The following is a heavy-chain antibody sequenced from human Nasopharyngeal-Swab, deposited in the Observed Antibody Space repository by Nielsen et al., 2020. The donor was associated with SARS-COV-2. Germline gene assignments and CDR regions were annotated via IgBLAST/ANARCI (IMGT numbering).Heavy chain of an antibody. V-gene: IGHV3-33*01. CDR1: GFSFSNHG. CDR2: IWSVGKTT. J-gene: IGHJ3*02. CDR3: AREGPYSGTNVFDI. D-gene: IGHD5-12*01. Sequence: GGSLRLSCAASGFSFSNHGMHWVRQAPGKGLEWVAVIWSVGKTTTYADSVKGRLTIPRDKSRNTLYLQMNNLRVEDTAIYYCAREGPYSGTNVFDIWGQGTMVTVSS.